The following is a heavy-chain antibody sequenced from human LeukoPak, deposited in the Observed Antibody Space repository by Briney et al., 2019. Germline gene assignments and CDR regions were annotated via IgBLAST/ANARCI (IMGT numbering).Heavy chain of an antibody. V-gene: IGHV1-2*06. CDR1: GYTFTDYY. CDR2: INPNSGGT. CDR3: ARGNAYINDY. D-gene: IGHD2-21*01. J-gene: IGHJ4*02. Sequence: ASVKVSCKASGYTFTDYYMHWVRQAPGQGLEWMGRINPNSGGTNYAQKFQGRVTMTRDTSISTAYMELSRLRFDDTAAYYCARGNAYINDYWGQGTLATVSS.